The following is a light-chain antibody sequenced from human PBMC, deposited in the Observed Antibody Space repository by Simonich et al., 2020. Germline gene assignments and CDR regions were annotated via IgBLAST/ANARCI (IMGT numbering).Light chain of an antibody. CDR1: QSVLYSSNNKNY. CDR2: WAS. CDR3: QQYYSTPFT. V-gene: IGKV4-1*01. Sequence: DIVMTQSPDSLAVSLGERATINCNSSQSVLYSSNNKNYLAWYQQKPGQPPKLLIYWASTRESWVPDRFSGSGSGTDFTLPISSLQAEDVAVYYCQQYYSTPFTFGPGTKVDIK. J-gene: IGKJ3*01.